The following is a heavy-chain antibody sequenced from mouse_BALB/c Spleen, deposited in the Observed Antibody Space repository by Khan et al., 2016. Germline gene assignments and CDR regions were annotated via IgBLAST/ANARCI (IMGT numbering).Heavy chain of an antibody. D-gene: IGHD1-2*01. Sequence: QIQLVQSGTELPRPGASVKLSCKASGYTFTDYYLHWVKQRTGQGLEWIGEIFPGSGITYYNEKFKGKASLTADTSSSTAYMQLSSLTSEDSAVYFCARSYYGYFAMDYWGHGASVTVSP. J-gene: IGHJ4*01. CDR3: ARSYYGYFAMDY. CDR1: GYTFTDYY. V-gene: IGHV1-77*01. CDR2: IFPGSGIT.